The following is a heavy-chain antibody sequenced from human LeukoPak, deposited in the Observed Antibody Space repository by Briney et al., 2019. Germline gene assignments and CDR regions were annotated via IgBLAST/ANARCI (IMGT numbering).Heavy chain of an antibody. J-gene: IGHJ4*02. Sequence: GGSLRLSCAASGFTFSSYGMSWVRQAPGKGLEWVSSISSSSSYIYYADSVKGRFTISRDNAENSLYLQMNSLRAEDTAVYYCARDLDYGSGDYRGQGTLVTVSS. CDR2: ISSSSSYI. CDR3: ARDLDYGSGDY. CDR1: GFTFSSYG. V-gene: IGHV3-21*01. D-gene: IGHD3-10*01.